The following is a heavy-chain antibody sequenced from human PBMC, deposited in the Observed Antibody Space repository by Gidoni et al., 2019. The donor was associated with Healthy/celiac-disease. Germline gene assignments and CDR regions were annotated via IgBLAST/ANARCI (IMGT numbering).Heavy chain of an antibody. CDR2: IYYSGST. J-gene: IGHJ3*02. Sequence: QVQLQESGPGLVKPSETLSLTCTVSGGSVRSGSYYWSWIRQPPGKGLEWIGYIYYSGSTNYNPSLKSRVTISVDTSKNQFSLKLSSVTAADTAEYYCARVEMATMGAFDIWGQGTMVTVSS. CDR3: ARVEMATMGAFDI. D-gene: IGHD5-12*01. CDR1: GGSVRSGSYY. V-gene: IGHV4-61*01.